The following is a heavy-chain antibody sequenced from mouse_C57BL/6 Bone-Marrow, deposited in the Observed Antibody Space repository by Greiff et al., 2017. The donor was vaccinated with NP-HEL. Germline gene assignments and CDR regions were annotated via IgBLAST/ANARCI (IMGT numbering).Heavy chain of an antibody. V-gene: IGHV14-4*01. J-gene: IGHJ1*03. CDR1: GFNIKDDY. D-gene: IGHD2-5*01. CDR2: IDPENGDT. Sequence: VQLQQSGAELVRPGASVKLSCTASGFNIKDDYMHWVKQRPEQGLEWIGWIDPENGDTEYASKFQGKATITADTSSNTAYLQLSSLTSEDTAVYYCIYSNYWYFGVWGTGTTVTVSS. CDR3: IYSNYWYFGV.